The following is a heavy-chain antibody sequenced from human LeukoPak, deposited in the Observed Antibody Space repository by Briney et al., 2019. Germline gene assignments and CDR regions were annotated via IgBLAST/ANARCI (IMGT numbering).Heavy chain of an antibody. Sequence: SETLSLTCTASGGSISSHYWSWIRQPPGKGLEWIGYIYYSGSTNYNPSLKSRVTISVDTSKNQFSLKLSSVTAADTAVYYCATLRDGYNYGIDYWGQGTLVTVSS. J-gene: IGHJ4*02. CDR2: IYYSGST. CDR3: ATLRDGYNYGIDY. CDR1: GGSISSHY. D-gene: IGHD5-24*01. V-gene: IGHV4-59*11.